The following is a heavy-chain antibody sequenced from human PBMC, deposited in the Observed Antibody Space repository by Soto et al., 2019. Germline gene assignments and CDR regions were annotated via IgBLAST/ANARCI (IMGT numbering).Heavy chain of an antibody. D-gene: IGHD2-21*01. CDR3: AKTSSASERDSPGW. V-gene: IGHV3-23*01. CDR2: ISGTGGST. Sequence: GSLRLSCAASGFTFNNFAMNWVRQVPGKGLEWVAAISGTGGSTFYSDSLGGRFTISRDNSKNILFLQMKSLKAGDTAVYYCAKTSSASERDSPGWWGQGTLVTVSS. CDR1: GFTFNNFA. J-gene: IGHJ4*02.